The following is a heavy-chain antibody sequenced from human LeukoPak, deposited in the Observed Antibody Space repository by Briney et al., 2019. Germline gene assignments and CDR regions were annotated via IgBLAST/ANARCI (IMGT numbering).Heavy chain of an antibody. D-gene: IGHD1-26*01. CDR1: GFTFSSYA. CDR2: ISYDGSNK. CDR3: ARVSHPPESWELLPHFDY. V-gene: IGHV3-30-3*01. J-gene: IGHJ4*02. Sequence: PGRSLRLSCAASGFTFSSYAMHWVRQAPGKGLEWVAVISYDGSNKYYADSVKGRFTISRDNSKNTLYLQMNSLRAEDMAVYYCARVSHPPESWELLPHFDYWGQGTLVTVSS.